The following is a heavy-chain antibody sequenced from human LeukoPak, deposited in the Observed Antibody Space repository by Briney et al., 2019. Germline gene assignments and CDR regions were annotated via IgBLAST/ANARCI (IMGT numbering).Heavy chain of an antibody. J-gene: IGHJ4*02. CDR2: INPNSGGT. CDR3: ARGIRSGYANLLDLY. Sequence: ASVKVSCKASGYTFTEYYMHWVRQAPGQGLAWMGWINPNSGGTNYAQKFQGRVTMTRDMSISTAYMELSRLRSDDTAMYYCARGIRSGYANLLDLYWGQRTLVTVSS. V-gene: IGHV1-2*02. D-gene: IGHD3-16*01. CDR1: GYTFTEYY.